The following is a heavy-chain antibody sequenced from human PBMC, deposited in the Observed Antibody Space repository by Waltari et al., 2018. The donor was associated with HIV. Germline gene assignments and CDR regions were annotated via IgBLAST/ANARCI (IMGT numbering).Heavy chain of an antibody. D-gene: IGHD3-16*01. CDR1: GFTFSSYE. Sequence: EVQLVESGGGLVQPGGSLRLSCAASGFTFSSYEMHWVRQATGKGLEWVSAIGTAGDTYYPGSVKGRFTISRENAKNSLYLQMNSLRAEDTAVYYCARTLAQGWGLDYWGQGTLVTVSS. CDR2: IGTAGDT. J-gene: IGHJ4*02. CDR3: ARTLAQGWGLDY. V-gene: IGHV3-13*01.